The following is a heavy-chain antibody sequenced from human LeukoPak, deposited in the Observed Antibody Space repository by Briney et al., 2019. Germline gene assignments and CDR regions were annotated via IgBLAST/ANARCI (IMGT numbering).Heavy chain of an antibody. V-gene: IGHV3-23*01. CDR2: ISGIGDT. D-gene: IGHD6-13*01. CDR1: GFTFSTDG. Sequence: PGGSLRLSCVASGFTFSTDGMSWVRQAPGKGLEWVSSISGIGDTYYADSVKGRFTISRDNSENTLYLQMNSLRAEDTAVYYCARGSIAAAGEPFDYWGQGTLVTVSS. J-gene: IGHJ4*02. CDR3: ARGSIAAAGEPFDY.